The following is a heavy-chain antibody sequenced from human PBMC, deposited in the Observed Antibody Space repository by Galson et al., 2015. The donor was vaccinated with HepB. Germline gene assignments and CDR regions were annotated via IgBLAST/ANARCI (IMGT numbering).Heavy chain of an antibody. V-gene: IGHV1-69*02. CDR2: IIPILGIA. CDR1: GGTFSSYT. J-gene: IGHJ4*02. Sequence: SVKVSCKASGGTFSSYTISWVRQAPGQGLEWMGRIIPILGIANYAQKFQGRVTITADKSTSTAYMELSSLRSEDTAVYYCATGKNREGIAAAGTFDYWGQGTLVTVSS. CDR3: ATGKNREGIAAAGTFDY. D-gene: IGHD6-13*01.